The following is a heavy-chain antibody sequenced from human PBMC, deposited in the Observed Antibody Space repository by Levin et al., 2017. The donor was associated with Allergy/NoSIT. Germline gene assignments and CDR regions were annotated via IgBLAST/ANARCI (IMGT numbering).Heavy chain of an antibody. CDR3: ARATSGDKEDY. CDR1: GFTFSNYW. J-gene: IGHJ4*02. V-gene: IGHV3-7*01. CDR2: INEDGSEK. D-gene: IGHD2-15*01. Sequence: GGSLRLSCAASGFTFSNYWMTWVRQAPGKGLEWVASINEDGSEKYYVDSVKGRFTISRDNTKNSLYLQMNSLRAEDMAVYYCARATSGDKEDYWGQGTLVTVSA.